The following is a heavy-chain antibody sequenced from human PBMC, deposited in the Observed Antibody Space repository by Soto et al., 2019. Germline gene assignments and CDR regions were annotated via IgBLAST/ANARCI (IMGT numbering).Heavy chain of an antibody. D-gene: IGHD6-13*01. CDR2: IGTAGDP. Sequence: EVQLLESGGGLVQPGGSLRLSCAASGFTFSSYDMHWERQATGKGLEWVSAIGTAGDPYYPGSVKGRFTISRETSKNSLYLQMNSLRAGDTAVYYCARGGGIAEDGMDVWGQGTTVTVS. J-gene: IGHJ6*02. V-gene: IGHV3-13*05. CDR3: ARGGGIAEDGMDV. CDR1: GFTFSSYD.